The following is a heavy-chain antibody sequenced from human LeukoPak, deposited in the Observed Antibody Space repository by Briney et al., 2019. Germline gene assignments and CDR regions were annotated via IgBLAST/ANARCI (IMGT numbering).Heavy chain of an antibody. CDR2: ISGSSINM. J-gene: IGHJ4*02. CDR3: AREFLQEEFDY. Sequence: PGGSLRLSCVASGFTFNTYSMNWVRQAPGKGLEWVSSISGSSINMYYADSVKGRFTISRDNAKNSLYLQMNSLRAVDTAVYYCAREFLQEEFDYWGQGTLVTVSS. CDR1: GFTFNTYS. V-gene: IGHV3-21*01. D-gene: IGHD3-3*01.